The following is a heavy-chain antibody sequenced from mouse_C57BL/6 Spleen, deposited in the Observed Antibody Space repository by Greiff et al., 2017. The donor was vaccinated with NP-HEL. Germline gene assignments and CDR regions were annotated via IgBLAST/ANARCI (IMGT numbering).Heavy chain of an antibody. J-gene: IGHJ3*01. CDR2: IDPETGGT. D-gene: IGHD2-4*01. CDR1: GYTFTDYE. V-gene: IGHV1-15*01. CDR3: TRAESTMITTSFAY. Sequence: VQLQQSGAELVRPGASVTLSCKASGYTFTDYEMHWVKQTPVHGLEWIGAIDPETGGTAYNQKFKGKAILTADKSSSTAYMELRSLTSEDSAVYYCTRAESTMITTSFAYWGQGTLVTVSA.